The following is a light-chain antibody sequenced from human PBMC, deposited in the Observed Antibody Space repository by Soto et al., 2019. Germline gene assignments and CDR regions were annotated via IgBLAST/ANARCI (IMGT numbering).Light chain of an antibody. V-gene: IGLV2-8*01. J-gene: IGLJ1*01. CDR2: EVS. CDR3: SSYAGSIYV. CDR1: SSDVGGYNY. Sequence: QSVLTQPPSASGSPGQSVTISCTGTSSDVGGYNYVSWYQQHPGKAPKLMIYEVSKRPSGVPDRFSGSKSGNTASLTVSGLPAEDEADYYCSSYAGSIYVFGTGTKVTVL.